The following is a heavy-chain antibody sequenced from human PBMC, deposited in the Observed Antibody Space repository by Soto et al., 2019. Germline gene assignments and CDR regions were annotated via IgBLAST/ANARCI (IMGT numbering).Heavy chain of an antibody. CDR2: FIPMFNRP. J-gene: IGHJ6*02. Sequence: QVQLVQSGAEVKKPGSSVTVSCKASGGTFSSYAISWVRQAPGQGLEWMGGFIPMFNRPHSARKFQGRVTITADESTSTAYMDLSRLRSEDTAVYYCARGQFHHVSNYYYALDVWGQGTTVTVSS. CDR1: GGTFSSYA. V-gene: IGHV1-69*01. CDR3: ARGQFHHVSNYYYALDV.